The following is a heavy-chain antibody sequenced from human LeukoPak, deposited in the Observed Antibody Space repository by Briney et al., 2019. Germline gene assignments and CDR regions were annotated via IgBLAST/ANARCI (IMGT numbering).Heavy chain of an antibody. CDR1: GLTFSNYA. D-gene: IGHD6-13*01. CDR3: ARAGYSNSCFDY. Sequence: GGSLRLSCAASGLTFSNYAMTWVRRAPGKGLECVSIISGTGDSTYYADSVKGRFTISRDGAKNSLHLQMNSLRAEDTAVYYCARAGYSNSCFDYWGQGTLVTVSS. V-gene: IGHV3-23*01. J-gene: IGHJ4*02. CDR2: ISGTGDST.